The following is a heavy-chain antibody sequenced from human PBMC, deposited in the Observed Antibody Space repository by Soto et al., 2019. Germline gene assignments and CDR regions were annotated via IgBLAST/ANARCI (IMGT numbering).Heavy chain of an antibody. V-gene: IGHV3-9*01. CDR2: ISWNSGSI. Sequence: GGSLRLSCAASGFTFDDYAMHWVRQAPGKGLEWVSGISWNSGSIGYADSVKGRFTISRDNAKNSLYLQMNSLRAEDTALYYCAKGRDGYNYPNDAFDIWGQGTMVTVS. CDR1: GFTFDDYA. J-gene: IGHJ3*02. CDR3: AKGRDGYNYPNDAFDI. D-gene: IGHD5-12*01.